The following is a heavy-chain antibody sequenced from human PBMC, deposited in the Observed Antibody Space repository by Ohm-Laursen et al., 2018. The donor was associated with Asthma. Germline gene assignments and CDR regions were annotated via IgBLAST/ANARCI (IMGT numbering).Heavy chain of an antibody. Sequence: TQTLTLTGTVSGFSLSNARMGVSWIRQPPGKALEWLAHIFSNDEKSYSTSLKSRLTISKDTSKSQVVLTMTNMDPVDTATYYCARIRAPYSYGYDYWGQGTLVTVSS. D-gene: IGHD5-18*01. V-gene: IGHV2-26*01. J-gene: IGHJ4*02. CDR3: ARIRAPYSYGYDY. CDR1: GFSLSNARMG. CDR2: IFSNDEK.